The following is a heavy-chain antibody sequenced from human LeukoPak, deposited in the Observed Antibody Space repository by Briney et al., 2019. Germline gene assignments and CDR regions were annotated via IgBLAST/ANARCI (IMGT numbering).Heavy chain of an antibody. CDR1: EFTFSSYW. CDR2: IRYDGSNK. CDR3: AKDLSAGNAYCSSTSCRTTFDY. V-gene: IGHV3-30*02. D-gene: IGHD2-2*01. J-gene: IGHJ4*02. Sequence: GGSLRLSCAASEFTFSSYWMSWVRQAPGKGLEWVAFIRYDGSNKYYADSVKGRFTISRDNSKNTLYLQMNSLRAEDTAVYYCAKDLSAGNAYCSSTSCRTTFDYWGQGTLVTVSS.